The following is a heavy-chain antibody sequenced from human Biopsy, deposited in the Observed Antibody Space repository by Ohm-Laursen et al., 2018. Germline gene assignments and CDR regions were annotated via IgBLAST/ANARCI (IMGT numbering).Heavy chain of an antibody. CDR3: ARDFFDSSGYFYYYNGVDL. CDR2: ISSSNDNT. V-gene: IGHV1-18*01. J-gene: IGHJ6*02. CDR1: GFIFTSYG. D-gene: IGHD3-22*01. Sequence: ASVKVSCKASGFIFTSYGLSWVRQAPGQGLEWMGWISSSNDNTNYAQKFQGRVTMAADTSTSTAYMELRSLRSDDTAVYYCARDFFDSSGYFYYYNGVDLWGQGTTVTVSS.